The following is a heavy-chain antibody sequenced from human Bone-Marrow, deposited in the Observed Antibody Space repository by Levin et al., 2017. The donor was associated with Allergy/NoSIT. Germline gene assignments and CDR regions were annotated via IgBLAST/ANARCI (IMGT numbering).Heavy chain of an antibody. CDR3: GRDKDGDNSGTTFDY. Sequence: PGESLKISCAASGFTFGHFYMSWIRQAPGKGLEWVSYISNGGHTIYYADSVEGRFTISRDNAKNSLFLQMDSLRAEDTAVYYCGRDKDGDNSGTTFDYWGQGTLVTVSS. J-gene: IGHJ4*02. CDR2: ISNGGHTI. D-gene: IGHD2-2*01. V-gene: IGHV3-11*01. CDR1: GFTFGHFY.